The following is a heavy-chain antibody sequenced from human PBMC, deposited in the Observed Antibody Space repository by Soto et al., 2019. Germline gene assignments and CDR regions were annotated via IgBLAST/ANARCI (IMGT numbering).Heavy chain of an antibody. V-gene: IGHV3-21*01. Sequence: VQLVESGGGLVKPGGSLRLSCAASGFTFSSYSMNWVRQAPGKGLEWVSSISSGSSYIYYADSMKGRFTISRDNAKNSLYLQMNSLRAEDTAVYYCATALSDFDYWGQGTLVTVSS. J-gene: IGHJ4*02. CDR2: ISSGSSYI. CDR3: ATALSDFDY. CDR1: GFTFSSYS.